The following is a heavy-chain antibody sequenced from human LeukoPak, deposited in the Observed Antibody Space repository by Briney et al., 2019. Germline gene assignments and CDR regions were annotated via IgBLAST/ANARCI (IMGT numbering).Heavy chain of an antibody. Sequence: SETLSLTCAVYGGSFSGYYWSWIRRPPGKGLEWIGEINHSGSTNYNPSLKSRVTISVDTSKNQFSLKLSSVTAADTAVYYCASRWGTRGYWGQGTLVTVSS. D-gene: IGHD1-14*01. V-gene: IGHV4-34*01. CDR2: INHSGST. CDR1: GGSFSGYY. J-gene: IGHJ4*02. CDR3: ASRWGTRGY.